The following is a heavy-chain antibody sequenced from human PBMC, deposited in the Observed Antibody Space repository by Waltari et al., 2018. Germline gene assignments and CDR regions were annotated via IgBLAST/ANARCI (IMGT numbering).Heavy chain of an antibody. V-gene: IGHV4-30-4*08. CDR3: ARGLHYDFWSGYGSYHFDY. Sequence: QVQLQESGPGLVKPSQTLSLTCTVSGGSISSGDYYWSWIRQPPGKGLEWIGYIYYSGSTYYNPSLKSRVTISVDTSKNQFSLKLSPVTAADTAVYYCARGLHYDFWSGYGSYHFDYWGQGTLVTVSS. J-gene: IGHJ4*02. D-gene: IGHD3-3*01. CDR2: IYYSGST. CDR1: GGSISSGDYY.